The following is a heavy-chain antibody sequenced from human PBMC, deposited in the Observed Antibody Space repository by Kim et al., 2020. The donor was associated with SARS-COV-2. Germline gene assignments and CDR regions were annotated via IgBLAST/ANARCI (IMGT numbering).Heavy chain of an antibody. Sequence: SETLSLTCAVYGGSFSGYYWSWIRQPPGKGLEWIGEINHSGSTNYNPSLKSRVTISVDTSKNQFSLKLSSVTAADTAVYYCARGELGVSRLSITMVRGVIGGGMDVWGQGTTVTVSS. CDR1: GGSFSGYY. J-gene: IGHJ6*02. CDR3: ARGELGVSRLSITMVRGVIGGGMDV. CDR2: INHSGST. D-gene: IGHD3-10*01. V-gene: IGHV4-34*01.